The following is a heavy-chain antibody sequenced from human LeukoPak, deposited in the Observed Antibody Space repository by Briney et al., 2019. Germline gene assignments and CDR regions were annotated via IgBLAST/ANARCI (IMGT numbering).Heavy chain of an antibody. Sequence: GESLKISCKGSGYSFTSYWLGWVRQMPGKGLEWMGIIYPGDSDTRYSPSFQGQVTISADKSISTAYLQWSSLKASDTAMYYCARHEADHPNWFDPWGQGTLVTVSS. D-gene: IGHD1-14*01. CDR2: IYPGDSDT. V-gene: IGHV5-51*01. CDR3: ARHEADHPNWFDP. J-gene: IGHJ5*02. CDR1: GYSFTSYW.